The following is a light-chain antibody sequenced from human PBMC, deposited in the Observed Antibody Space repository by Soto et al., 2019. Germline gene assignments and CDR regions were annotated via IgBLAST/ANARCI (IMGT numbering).Light chain of an antibody. V-gene: IGLV2-23*03. Sequence: QSALTQPASVSGSPGQSITISGTGTSRDVGSYNLVSWYQQHPGKAPKLMIYEGSKRPSGVSNRFSGSKSGNTASLTISGLQAEDEADYYCCSYAGSSTFYVFGTGTKVTVL. CDR2: EGS. CDR3: CSYAGSSTFYV. CDR1: SRDVGSYNL. J-gene: IGLJ1*01.